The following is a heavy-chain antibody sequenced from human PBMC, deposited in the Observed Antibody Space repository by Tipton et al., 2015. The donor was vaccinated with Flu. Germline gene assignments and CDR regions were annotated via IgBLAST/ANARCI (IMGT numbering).Heavy chain of an antibody. Sequence: SGFTFSSYGMHWVRQAPGKGLEWVAVISYDGSNKYYADSVKGRFTISRDNSKNTLYLQMNSLRAEDTAVYYCANLDSYDSRHNWFDPWGQGTLVTVSS. J-gene: IGHJ5*02. CDR3: ANLDSYDSRHNWFDP. CDR1: GFTFSSYG. V-gene: IGHV3-30*18. D-gene: IGHD3-22*01. CDR2: ISYDGSNK.